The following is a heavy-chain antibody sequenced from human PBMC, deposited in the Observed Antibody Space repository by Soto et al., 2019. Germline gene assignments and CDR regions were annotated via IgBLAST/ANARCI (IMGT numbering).Heavy chain of an antibody. J-gene: IGHJ5*02. CDR2: IYPGDSDT. V-gene: IGHV5-51*01. Sequence: GESLKSSCKGSGYSFTSYWIGWVRQMPGKGLEWMGIIYPGDSDTRYSPSFQGQVTISADKSISTAYLQWSSLKASDTAMYYCARRGIAVAGTTALFDPWGQGSLVTVSS. D-gene: IGHD6-19*01. CDR3: ARRGIAVAGTTALFDP. CDR1: GYSFTSYW.